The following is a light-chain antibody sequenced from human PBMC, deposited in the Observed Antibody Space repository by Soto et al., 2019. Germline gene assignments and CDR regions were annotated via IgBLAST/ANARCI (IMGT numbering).Light chain of an antibody. CDR1: QSVTSTS. Sequence: EIVLTQSPGTLSLSPGERATLSCRANQSVTSTSLAWYQQKPGQTPRLLMYGASTRATGIPDRFSGSGSGTDFTLTISRLEPEDFAVYYCQQYGISPFTFGPGTKVDI. J-gene: IGKJ3*01. CDR2: GAS. V-gene: IGKV3-20*01. CDR3: QQYGISPFT.